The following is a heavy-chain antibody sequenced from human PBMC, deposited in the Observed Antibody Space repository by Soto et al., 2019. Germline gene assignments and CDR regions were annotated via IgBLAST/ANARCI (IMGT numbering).Heavy chain of an antibody. CDR3: ARGPRAATYFPPWFDP. J-gene: IGHJ5*02. V-gene: IGHV1-69*13. Sequence: SVKVSCKASGGTFSSYAISWVRQAPGQGLEWMGGIIPIFGTANYAQKFQGRVTITADESTSTAYMELSSLRSEDTAVYYCARGPRAATYFPPWFDPWGQGTLVTVSS. CDR2: IIPIFGTA. D-gene: IGHD6-25*01. CDR1: GGTFSSYA.